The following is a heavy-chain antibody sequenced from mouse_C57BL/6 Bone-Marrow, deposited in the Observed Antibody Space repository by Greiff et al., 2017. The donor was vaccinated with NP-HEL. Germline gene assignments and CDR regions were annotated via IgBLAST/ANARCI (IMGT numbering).Heavy chain of an antibody. Sequence: QVQLQQSGAELVRPGASVTLSCKASGYTFTDYEMHWVKQTPVHGLEWIGAIDPETGGTAYNQKFKGKAILTADKSSSTAYMELRSLTSEDSAVYYGTREEIYYYGSRRWYFDVWGTGTTVTVSS. V-gene: IGHV1-15*01. J-gene: IGHJ1*03. CDR2: IDPETGGT. D-gene: IGHD1-1*01. CDR3: TREEIYYYGSRRWYFDV. CDR1: GYTFTDYE.